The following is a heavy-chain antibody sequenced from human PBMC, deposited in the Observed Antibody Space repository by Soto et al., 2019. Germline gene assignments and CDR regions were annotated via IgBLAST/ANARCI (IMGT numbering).Heavy chain of an antibody. D-gene: IGHD1-26*01. CDR1: GFTFTNYG. CDR2: IWYDGSNK. Sequence: QVQLVESGGGVVQPGRSLRLSCAASGFTFTNYGMHWVRQAPGKGLEWVAVIWYDGSNKYYADSVKGRFTISKDNSQNTLDLQMNNLRAEDTAMYYCTRDPYGGSRYYFDSWGQGTLVTVSS. CDR3: TRDPYGGSRYYFDS. J-gene: IGHJ4*02. V-gene: IGHV3-33*01.